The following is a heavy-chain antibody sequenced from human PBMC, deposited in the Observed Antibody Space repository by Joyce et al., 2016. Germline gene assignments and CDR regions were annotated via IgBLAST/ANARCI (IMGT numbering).Heavy chain of an antibody. CDR2: ISYSGTA. CDR1: GGSINTYY. V-gene: IGHV4-59*01. Sequence: QVQLQESGPGLVKPSETLSLTCTVSGGSINTYYWSWIRQPPGKGLAWIGYISYSGTANYAPTLKSRVTISVETAKNQISLKVTSVTAADTAVYYCARDRNEGYCTRARCYYYYYYGMDVWGQGTTVTVSS. J-gene: IGHJ6*02. CDR3: ARDRNEGYCTRARCYYYYYYGMDV. D-gene: IGHD2-2*01.